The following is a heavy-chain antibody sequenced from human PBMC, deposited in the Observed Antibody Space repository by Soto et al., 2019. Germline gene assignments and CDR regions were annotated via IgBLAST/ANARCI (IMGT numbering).Heavy chain of an antibody. D-gene: IGHD2-8*01. Sequence: QVQLVQAGAEMKQPGASVKVSCKTSGYAFSGYRLSWVRQGPVQGFEWMGWISGYNGNTDYAQKFQGRVTMTTDTSTSTAYMELRSLRSDATAVDYCASDLGPPNWFYSWGQGTLVTVSS. CDR1: GYAFSGYR. CDR2: ISGYNGNT. J-gene: IGHJ5*01. CDR3: ASDLGPPNWFYS. V-gene: IGHV1-18*01.